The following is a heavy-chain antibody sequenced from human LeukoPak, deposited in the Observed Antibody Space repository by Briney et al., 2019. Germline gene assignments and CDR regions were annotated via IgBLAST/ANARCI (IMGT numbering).Heavy chain of an antibody. D-gene: IGHD2-15*01. J-gene: IGHJ3*02. CDR2: IYYSGST. CDR3: ARGRGGVVVVVAAIPRRYAFDI. Sequence: SETLSLTCTASGGSISSSSYYWGWIRQPPGKGLEWIGSIYYSGSTYYNPSLKSRVTISVDTSKNQFSLKLSSVTAADTAVYYCARGRGGVVVVVAAIPRRYAFDIWGQGTMVTVSS. CDR1: GGSISSSSYY. V-gene: IGHV4-39*07.